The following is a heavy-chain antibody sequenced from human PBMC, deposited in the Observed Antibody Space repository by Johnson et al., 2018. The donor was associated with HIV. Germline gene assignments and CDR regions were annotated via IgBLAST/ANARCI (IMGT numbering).Heavy chain of an antibody. CDR2: VSYDGSNK. Sequence: QVKLVESGGGVVQPGRSLRLSCAASGFTFSIYAIHWVRQAPGKGLEWVAVVSYDGSNKYLADSVKGRFTISRDNSKNTLYLQMNSLRGDDTAVYYCARPAIVVLPAGAFDIWGPGTMVTVSS. V-gene: IGHV3-30*04. CDR3: ARPAIVVLPAGAFDI. D-gene: IGHD2-2*01. CDR1: GFTFSIYA. J-gene: IGHJ3*02.